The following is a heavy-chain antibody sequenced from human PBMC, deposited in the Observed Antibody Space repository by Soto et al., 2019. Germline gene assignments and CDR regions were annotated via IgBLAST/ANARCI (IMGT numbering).Heavy chain of an antibody. J-gene: IGHJ5*02. D-gene: IGHD5-18*01. CDR2: IIPIFGTA. Sequence: SVKVSCKASGGTFSSYAISWVRQAPGQGLEWMGGIIPIFGTANYAQKFQGRVTITADESTSTAYMELSSLRSEDTAVYYCVGGETAMSWFDPWGQGTLVTVSS. V-gene: IGHV1-69*13. CDR1: GGTFSSYA. CDR3: VGGETAMSWFDP.